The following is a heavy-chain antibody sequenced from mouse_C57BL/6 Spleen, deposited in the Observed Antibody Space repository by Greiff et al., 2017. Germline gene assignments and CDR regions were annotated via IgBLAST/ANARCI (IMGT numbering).Heavy chain of an antibody. CDR3: ARIYDSSYLDY. Sequence: QVQLQQPGAELVRPGTSVKLSCKASGYTFTSYWMHWVKQRPGQGLEWIGVIDPSDSYTNYNQKFKGKATLTVDTSSSTAYMQLSSLTSADSAVYYCARIYDSSYLDYWGQGPTLTVAS. J-gene: IGHJ2*01. CDR2: IDPSDSYT. CDR1: GYTFTSYW. D-gene: IGHD1-1*01. V-gene: IGHV1-59*01.